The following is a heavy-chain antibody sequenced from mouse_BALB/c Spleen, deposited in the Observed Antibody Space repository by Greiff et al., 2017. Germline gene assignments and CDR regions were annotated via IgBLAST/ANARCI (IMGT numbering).Heavy chain of an antibody. J-gene: IGHJ4*01. CDR1: GFTFTDYY. D-gene: IGHD3-1*01. V-gene: IGHV7-3*02. CDR3: ARDSSGYAMDY. Sequence: EVMLVESGGGLVQPGGSLRLSCATSGFTFTDYYMSWVRQPPGKALEWLGFIRNKANGYTTEYSASVKGRFTISRDNSQSILYLQMNTLRAEDSATYYCARDSSGYAMDYWGQGTSVTVSS. CDR2: IRNKANGYTT.